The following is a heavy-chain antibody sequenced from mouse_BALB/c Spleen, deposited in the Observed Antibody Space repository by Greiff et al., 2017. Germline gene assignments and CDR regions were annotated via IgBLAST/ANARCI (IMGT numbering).Heavy chain of an antibody. D-gene: IGHD4-1*01. Sequence: VQLQQSGAELVKPGASVKMSCTASGYTFTSYNMHWVKQTPGQGLEWIGAIYPGNGDTSYNQKFKGKATLTADKSSSTAYMQLSSLTSEDAAVYYCARRLDYAMDYWGQGTSVTVSS. CDR2: IYPGNGDT. V-gene: IGHV1-12*01. J-gene: IGHJ4*01. CDR1: GYTFTSYN. CDR3: ARRLDYAMDY.